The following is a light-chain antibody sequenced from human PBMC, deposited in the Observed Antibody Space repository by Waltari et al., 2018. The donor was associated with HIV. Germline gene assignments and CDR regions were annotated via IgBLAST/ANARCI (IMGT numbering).Light chain of an antibody. CDR1: QSVSSY. J-gene: IGKJ3*01. V-gene: IGKV3-15*01. CDR3: QQYNNWPPFT. CDR2: GAS. Sequence: EIVMTPYPDTLSVSPGDRATLSCRASQSVSSYLAWYQQKPGQAPRLLIHGASTRATGIPARFSGSGSGTEFTLTISSLQSEDFAVYYCQQYNNWPPFTFGPGTKVDIK.